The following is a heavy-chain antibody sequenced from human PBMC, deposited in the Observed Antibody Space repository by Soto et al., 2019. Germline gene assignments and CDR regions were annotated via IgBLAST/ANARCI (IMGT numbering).Heavy chain of an antibody. CDR1: GGTFSSYA. V-gene: IGHV1-69*12. CDR3: ARPYGGNLYWYFDL. CDR2: IIPIFGTA. Sequence: QVQLVQSGAEVKKPGSSVKVSCKASGGTFSSYAISWVRQAPGQGLEWMGGIIPIFGTANYAQKFQGRVTITADESTSTAYMELSGLRSEDTAVYYCARPYGGNLYWYFDLWGRGTLVTVSS. J-gene: IGHJ2*01. D-gene: IGHD4-17*01.